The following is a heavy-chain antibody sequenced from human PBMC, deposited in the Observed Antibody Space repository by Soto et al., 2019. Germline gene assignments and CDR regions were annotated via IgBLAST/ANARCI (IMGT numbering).Heavy chain of an antibody. Sequence: PSETLSLTCTVSGGSVSSGSYYWSWIRQPPGKGLEWIGYIYYSGSTNYNPSLKSRVTISVDTSKNQFSLKLGSVTAADTAVYYCARTSKFDCWGQGTRVTVSS. D-gene: IGHD6-6*01. CDR1: GGSVSSGSYY. V-gene: IGHV4-61*01. J-gene: IGHJ4*02. CDR3: ARTSKFDC. CDR2: IYYSGST.